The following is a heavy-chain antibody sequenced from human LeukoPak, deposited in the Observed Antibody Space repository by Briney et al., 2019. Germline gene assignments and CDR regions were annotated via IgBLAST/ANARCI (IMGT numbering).Heavy chain of an antibody. CDR2: IYYSGST. Sequence: SSETLSLTCTVSGGSINSYYWSWIRQPAGKGLEWIGYIYYSGSTNYNPSLKSRVTILVDTSKNQFSLKLSSVTAADTAVYYCARDGRGLGFYYYYMDVWGKGTTVTVSS. CDR1: GGSINSYY. CDR3: ARDGRGLGFYYYYMDV. J-gene: IGHJ6*03. V-gene: IGHV4-59*12.